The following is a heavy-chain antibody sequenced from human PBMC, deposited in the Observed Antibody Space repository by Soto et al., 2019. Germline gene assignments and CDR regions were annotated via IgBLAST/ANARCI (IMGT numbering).Heavy chain of an antibody. J-gene: IGHJ6*02. V-gene: IGHV4-34*01. CDR1: GGSFSGYY. CDR2: INHSGST. Sequence: SETLSLTCAVYGGSFSGYYWSWIRQPPGKGLEWIGEINHSGSTNYNPSLKSRVTISVDTSKNQFSLKLSSVTAADTAVYYCARGLAGYNWNYPYYYYGMDVWGQGTTVTVSS. CDR3: ARGLAGYNWNYPYYYYGMDV. D-gene: IGHD1-7*01.